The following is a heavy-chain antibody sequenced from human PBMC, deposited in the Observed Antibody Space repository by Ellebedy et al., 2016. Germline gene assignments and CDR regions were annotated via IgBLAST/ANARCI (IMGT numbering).Heavy chain of an antibody. D-gene: IGHD6-13*01. CDR3: ARVRAAAGLLTDY. CDR1: GGSISSYY. CDR2: IYYSGST. Sequence: GSLRLXXTVSGGSISSYYWSWIRQPPGKGLEWIGYIYYSGSTNYNPSLKSRVTISVDTSKNQFSLKLSSVTAADTAVYYCARVRAAAGLLTDYWGQGTLVTVSS. J-gene: IGHJ4*02. V-gene: IGHV4-59*13.